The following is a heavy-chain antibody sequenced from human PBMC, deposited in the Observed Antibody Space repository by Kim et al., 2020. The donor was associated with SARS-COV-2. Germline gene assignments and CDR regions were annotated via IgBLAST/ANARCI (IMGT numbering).Heavy chain of an antibody. Sequence: GVSLRLSCAASGFTFSDYAMSWVRQAPGKGLEWVSVISNRADTTYYTDSVKGRFTISRDNSRNTLFLQMNSLRVEDTAIYYCAKEGCSAAICYMNFWGQGILVTVSS. CDR2: ISNRADTT. CDR3: AKEGCSAAICYMNF. D-gene: IGHD2-15*01. CDR1: GFTFSDYA. V-gene: IGHV3-23*01. J-gene: IGHJ4*02.